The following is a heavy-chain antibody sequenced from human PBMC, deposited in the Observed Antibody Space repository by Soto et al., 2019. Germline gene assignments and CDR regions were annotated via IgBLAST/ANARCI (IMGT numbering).Heavy chain of an antibody. CDR1: GGSISSGDYY. CDR3: GRLPLTLFGVVRQDY. D-gene: IGHD3-3*01. CDR2: IYYTGST. Sequence: QVQLQESGPGLVKPSQTLSLTCSVSGGSISSGDYYWSWIRQPPGKGLEWIGYIYYTGSTYYNPSRKSRVTISVDKSKNQFSLRLSSVTAADTAVYYCGRLPLTLFGVVRQDYWGQGTLVTISS. V-gene: IGHV4-30-4*01. J-gene: IGHJ4*02.